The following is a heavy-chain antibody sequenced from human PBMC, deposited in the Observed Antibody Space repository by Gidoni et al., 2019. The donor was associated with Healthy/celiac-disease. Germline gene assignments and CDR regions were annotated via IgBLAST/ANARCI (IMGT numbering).Heavy chain of an antibody. D-gene: IGHD3-10*01. CDR3: AKSPSYGEYVFFDY. CDR1: GFTFRSYA. V-gene: IGHV3-23*01. J-gene: IGHJ4*02. Sequence: EVQLLESGGGLVQPGGSLRLSCAASGFTFRSYAMSWVRPAPGKGLEWVSAISGSGGSTYYADSVKGRFTISRDNSKNTLYLQMNSLRAEDTAVYYCAKSPSYGEYVFFDYWGQGTLVTVSS. CDR2: ISGSGGST.